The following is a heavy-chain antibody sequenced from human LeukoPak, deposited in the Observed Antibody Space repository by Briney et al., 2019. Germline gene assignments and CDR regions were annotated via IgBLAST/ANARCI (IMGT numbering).Heavy chain of an antibody. V-gene: IGHV1-8*01. CDR3: ARMVDYDYVWGSYRPRWFDP. J-gene: IGHJ5*02. CDR1: GYTFTSYD. Sequence: ASVKVSCKASGYTFTSYDINWVRQATGQGLEWMGWMNPNSGNTGYAQKFQGRVTMTRNTSISTAYMELSSLRSEDTAVYYCARMVDYDYVWGSYRPRWFDPWGQGTLVTVSS. D-gene: IGHD3-16*01. CDR2: MNPNSGNT.